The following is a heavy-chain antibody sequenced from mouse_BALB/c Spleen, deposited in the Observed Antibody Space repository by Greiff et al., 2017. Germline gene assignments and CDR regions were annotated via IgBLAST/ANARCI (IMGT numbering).Heavy chain of an antibody. J-gene: IGHJ4*01. V-gene: IGHV1-7*01. CDR1: GYTFTSYW. D-gene: IGHD2-1*01. CDR3: ARGGVRQYYAMDY. CDR2: INPSTGYT. Sequence: VQLQESGAELAKPGASVKMSCKASGYTFTSYWMHWVKQRPGQGLEWIGYINPSTGYTEYNQKFKDKATLTADKSSSTAYMQLSSLTSEDSAVYYCARGGVRQYYAMDYWGQGTAVAVAS.